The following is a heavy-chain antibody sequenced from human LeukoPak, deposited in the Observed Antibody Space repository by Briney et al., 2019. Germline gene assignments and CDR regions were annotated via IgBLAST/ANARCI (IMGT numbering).Heavy chain of an antibody. CDR3: ARGPFLDY. CDR1: GGSISSSSYY. V-gene: IGHV4-39*07. Sequence: SETLSLTCTVSGGSISSSSYYWGWIRQPPGKGLEWIGSIYYSGSTYYNPSLKSRVTISADTSKNQFSLKLSSVTAADTAVYYCARGPFLDYWGQGTLVTVSS. J-gene: IGHJ4*02. CDR2: IYYSGST. D-gene: IGHD2/OR15-2a*01.